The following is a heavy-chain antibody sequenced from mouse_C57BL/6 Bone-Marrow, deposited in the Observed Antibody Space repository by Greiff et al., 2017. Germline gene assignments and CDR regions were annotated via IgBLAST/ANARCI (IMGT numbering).Heavy chain of an antibody. V-gene: IGHV3-6*01. J-gene: IGHJ4*01. CDR1: GYSITSGYY. CDR2: ISYDGSN. CDR3: AREHYYAMDY. Sequence: VQLKESGPGLVKPSQSLSLTCSVTGYSITSGYYWNWIRQFPGNKLEWMGYISYDGSNNYNPSLKNRISITRDTSKNQFFLKLNSVTTEDTATYYCAREHYYAMDYWGQGTSVTVSS.